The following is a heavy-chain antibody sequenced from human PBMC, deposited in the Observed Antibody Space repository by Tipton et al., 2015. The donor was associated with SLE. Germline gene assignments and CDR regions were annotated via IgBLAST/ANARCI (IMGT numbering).Heavy chain of an antibody. V-gene: IGHV4-34*01. Sequence: LRLSCTASGFTFGDYAMSWFRQPPGKGLEWIGEINHSGSTNYNPSLKSRVTISVDTSKNQFSLKLSSVTAADTAVYYCAREPPSGDSSGWYVAGDYWGQGTLVTVSS. J-gene: IGHJ4*02. CDR1: GFTFGDYA. D-gene: IGHD6-19*01. CDR3: AREPPSGDSSGWYVAGDY. CDR2: INHSGST.